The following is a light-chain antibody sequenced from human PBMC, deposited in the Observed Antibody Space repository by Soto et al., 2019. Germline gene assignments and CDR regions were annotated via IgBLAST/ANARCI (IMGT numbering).Light chain of an antibody. CDR1: QSVSSSY. Sequence: ENVLTQSPGTLSLSPGERATLSCRASQSVSSSYLAWYQQKPGQAPRLLIYGASSRATGIPDRFRGSGSGTDFALTISRLEPEDFAVYYCQQYGSSPYTFGQGTKVEIK. V-gene: IGKV3-20*01. CDR2: GAS. CDR3: QQYGSSPYT. J-gene: IGKJ2*01.